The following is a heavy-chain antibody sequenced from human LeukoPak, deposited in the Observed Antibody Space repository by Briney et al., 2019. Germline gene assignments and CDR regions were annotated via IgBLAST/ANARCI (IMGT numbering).Heavy chain of an antibody. CDR3: AHRHSSGWYGERFDY. Sequence: SGPTLVKPTQTLTLTCTFSGFSLSTSGVGVGWIRQPPGKALGWLALIYWNDDKRYSPSLKSRLTITKDTSKNQVVLTMTNMDPVDTATYYCAHRHSSGWYGERFDYWGQGTLVTVSS. CDR1: GFSLSTSGVG. V-gene: IGHV2-5*01. CDR2: IYWNDDK. J-gene: IGHJ4*02. D-gene: IGHD6-19*01.